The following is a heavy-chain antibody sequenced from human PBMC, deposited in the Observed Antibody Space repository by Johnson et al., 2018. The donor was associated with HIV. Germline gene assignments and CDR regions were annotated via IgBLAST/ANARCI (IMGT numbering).Heavy chain of an antibody. V-gene: IGHV3-30*02. J-gene: IGHJ3*02. CDR2: IRYDGSNK. CDR3: AKEGVVGSYLGAFDI. D-gene: IGHD3-10*01. CDR1: GFTFSSYG. Sequence: VQLVESGGGVVQPVGSLRLSCAASGFTFSSYGMHWVRQAPGKGLEWVAFIRYDGSNKYYADSVKGRFTISRDNSKNTLYLQMNSLRAEDTAVYYCAKEGVVGSYLGAFDIWGQGTMVTVSS.